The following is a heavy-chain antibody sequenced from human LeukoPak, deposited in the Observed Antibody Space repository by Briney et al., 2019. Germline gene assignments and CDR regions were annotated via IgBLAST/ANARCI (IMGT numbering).Heavy chain of an antibody. CDR2: ISGSSTNT. Sequence: GGSRRLSWAASGFTFSDYYMTWIRQAPGKGLEWVSYISGSSTNTNYADSVKGRFTISRDNAKNSLYLQMNSLRADDTAVYYCARVNPTSSGFYAYWGQGTLVTVSS. J-gene: IGHJ4*02. V-gene: IGHV3-11*06. CDR1: GFTFSDYY. CDR3: ARVNPTSSGFYAY. D-gene: IGHD3-22*01.